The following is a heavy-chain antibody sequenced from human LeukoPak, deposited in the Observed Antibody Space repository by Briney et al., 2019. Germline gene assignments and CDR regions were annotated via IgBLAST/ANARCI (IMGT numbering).Heavy chain of an antibody. V-gene: IGHV4-39*01. CDR2: IYYSGST. Sequence: WVRQAPGKGLEWVGSIYYSGSTYYNPSLKSRVTISVDTSKNQFSLKLTSVTAADTAVYYCARHGRRMVRGNYYFDYWGQGTLVTVSS. CDR3: ARHGRRMVRGNYYFDY. D-gene: IGHD3-10*01. J-gene: IGHJ4*02.